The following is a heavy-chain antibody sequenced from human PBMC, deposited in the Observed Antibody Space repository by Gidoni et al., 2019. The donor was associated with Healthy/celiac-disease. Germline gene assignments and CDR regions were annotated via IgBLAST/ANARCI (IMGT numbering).Heavy chain of an antibody. J-gene: IGHJ4*02. CDR1: GFTFSHAW. Sequence: EVQLVESGGGLVKPGGSLRLSCAASGFTFSHAWMSWVRQAPGKGLAGVGRIKSKTDGGTTDYAAPVKGRFTISRDDSKNTLYLQMNSLKTEDTAVYYCTTRPKKAPMAAAAGPYDYWGQGTLVTVSS. D-gene: IGHD6-13*01. CDR3: TTRPKKAPMAAAAGPYDY. V-gene: IGHV3-15*01. CDR2: IKSKTDGGTT.